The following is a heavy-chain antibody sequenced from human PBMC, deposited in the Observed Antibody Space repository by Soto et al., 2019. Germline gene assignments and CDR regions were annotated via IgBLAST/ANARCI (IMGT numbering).Heavy chain of an antibody. J-gene: IGHJ2*01. CDR1: GFSLGTYGVG. D-gene: IGHD1-26*01. Sequence: QITLNESGPTLVKPTQTLTLTCTFSGFSLGTYGVGVGWIRQPPGKALEWLALIYWDDDKRYSPSLKSRLTITKDTSKSQVFLTLTTMAPVDTATYYCAHRGGGIVDWYFDLWGRGTPVIVSS. CDR3: AHRGGGIVDWYFDL. V-gene: IGHV2-5*02. CDR2: IYWDDDK.